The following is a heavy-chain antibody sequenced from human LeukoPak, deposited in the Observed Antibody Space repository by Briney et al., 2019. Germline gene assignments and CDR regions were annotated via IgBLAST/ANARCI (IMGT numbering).Heavy chain of an antibody. D-gene: IGHD3-22*01. CDR1: GFTFSSYA. Sequence: GGSLRLSCAASGFTFSSYAMHWVRQAPGKGLEYVSAISSNGGSTYYANSVKGRFTISRDNSKNTLYLRMNSLRPEDTAVYYCARDPRGPTGYDSSGRDTFDYWGQGTLVTVSS. CDR2: ISSNGGST. CDR3: ARDPRGPTGYDSSGRDTFDY. J-gene: IGHJ4*02. V-gene: IGHV3-64*01.